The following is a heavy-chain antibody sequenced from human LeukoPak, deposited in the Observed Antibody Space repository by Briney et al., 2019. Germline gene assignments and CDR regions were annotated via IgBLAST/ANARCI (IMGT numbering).Heavy chain of an antibody. J-gene: IGHJ3*02. V-gene: IGHV3-21*01. CDR2: ISSSSSYI. CDR3: ARGHFGDSSGYYYEGAFDI. D-gene: IGHD3-22*01. Sequence: PGGSLRLSCAASGFTFSSYSMNWVRQAPGKGLEWVSSISSSSSYIYYADSVKGRFTISRDNAKNSLYLQMYSLRAEDTAVYYCARGHFGDSSGYYYEGAFDIWGQGTMVTVSS. CDR1: GFTFSSYS.